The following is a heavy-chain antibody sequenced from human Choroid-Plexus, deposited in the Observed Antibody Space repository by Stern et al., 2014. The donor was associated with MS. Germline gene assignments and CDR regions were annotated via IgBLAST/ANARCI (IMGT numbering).Heavy chain of an antibody. CDR3: ARDQRGITIFGVVTDYYYLGMDV. V-gene: IGHV1-2*01. D-gene: IGHD3-3*01. Sequence: VQLLQSGAEVKKPGASVKVSCKTSGYIFTGYYIHWVRQAPGQGLEWMAWINPNTGGTKYAQKFQGRVTSSRDTSISTAYVELSSLTSDDTAVYYCARDQRGITIFGVVTDYYYLGMDVWGQGTTVTVSS. J-gene: IGHJ6*02. CDR2: INPNTGGT. CDR1: GYIFTGYY.